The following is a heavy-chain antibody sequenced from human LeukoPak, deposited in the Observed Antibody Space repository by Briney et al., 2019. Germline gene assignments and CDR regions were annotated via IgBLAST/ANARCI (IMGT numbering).Heavy chain of an antibody. CDR2: IIPIFGTA. J-gene: IGHJ4*02. Sequence: ASVKVSCKASGGTFSSYAISWVRQAPGQGLEWMGGIIPIFGTANYAQKFQGRVTITTDESTSTAYMELSSLRSEDTAVYYCASGSRVSSGCHYWGQGTLVTVSS. D-gene: IGHD3-22*01. CDR3: ASGSRVSSGCHY. V-gene: IGHV1-69*05. CDR1: GGTFSSYA.